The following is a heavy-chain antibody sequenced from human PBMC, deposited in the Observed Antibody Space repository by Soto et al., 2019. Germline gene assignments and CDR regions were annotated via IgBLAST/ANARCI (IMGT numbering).Heavy chain of an antibody. V-gene: IGHV4-39*02. CDR1: GGSISSSSYY. D-gene: IGHD3-22*01. Sequence: SETLSLTCTVSGGSISSSSYYWGWIRQPPGKGLEWIGSIYYSGSTYYNPSLKSRVTISVDTSKNQFSLKLSSVTAADTAVYYCARDGSGDYYEDPVVWYFDLWGRGTLVTVSS. CDR3: ARDGSGDYYEDPVVWYFDL. J-gene: IGHJ2*01. CDR2: IYYSGST.